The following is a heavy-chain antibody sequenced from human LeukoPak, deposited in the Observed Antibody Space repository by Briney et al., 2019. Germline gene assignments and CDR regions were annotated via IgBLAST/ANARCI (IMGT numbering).Heavy chain of an antibody. CDR3: ARDYCSGGSCYSSSAFDI. CDR2: INSDGRST. V-gene: IGHV3-74*01. D-gene: IGHD2-15*01. CDR1: GFTFSNYW. Sequence: GGSLRLSCAASGFTFSNYWMHWVRQAPGKGLVWVSRINSDGRSTNYADSVKGRFTISRDNAKNTLYLQMNSLRAEDTAVYYCARDYCSGGSCYSSSAFDIWGQGTMVTVSS. J-gene: IGHJ3*02.